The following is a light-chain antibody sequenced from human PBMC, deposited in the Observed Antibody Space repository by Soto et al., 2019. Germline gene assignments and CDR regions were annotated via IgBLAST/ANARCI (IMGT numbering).Light chain of an antibody. V-gene: IGLV2-14*01. J-gene: IGLJ3*02. CDR2: DVS. Sequence: QSVLTQSASVSGSPGQSITISCTGTSSDVGGYNYVSWYQQHPGKAPKLIIYDVSNRPSGVSTRFSGSKSGNTASLTISGLQAEVEAYYSCRSYTSNNSWVFGGGTNVTVL. CDR3: RSYTSNNSWV. CDR1: SSDVGGYNY.